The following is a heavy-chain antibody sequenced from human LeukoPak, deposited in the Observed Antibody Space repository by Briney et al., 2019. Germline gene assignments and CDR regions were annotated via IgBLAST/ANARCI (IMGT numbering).Heavy chain of an antibody. CDR1: GLTFRSYV. Sequence: GGSLRLSCAASGLTFRSYVMHWVRQAPGKGLEWVAAASHDGSNKFYAVSVKGRFSVSRDNYKNTLSLQMNSLRPEDSVVYYCARGFQWLRFDPMFDYWGQGTLVTVSS. J-gene: IGHJ4*02. V-gene: IGHV3-30*19. D-gene: IGHD5-12*01. CDR2: ASHDGSNK. CDR3: ARGFQWLRFDPMFDY.